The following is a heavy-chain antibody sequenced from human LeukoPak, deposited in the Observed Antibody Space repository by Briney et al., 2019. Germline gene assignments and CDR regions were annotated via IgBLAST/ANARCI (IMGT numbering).Heavy chain of an antibody. CDR3: ARDRTVTTNPYYFDQ. Sequence: GGSLRLSCAASGFTFSSYAMSWVRQAPGKGLEWVSRLNTDGSTTRYADSVKGRFTISRDNAKNTLYLEMNSLTAEDTAVYYCARDRTVTTNPYYFDQWGQGSLVTVSS. D-gene: IGHD4-17*01. CDR2: LNTDGSTT. CDR1: GFTFSSYA. J-gene: IGHJ4*02. V-gene: IGHV3-74*01.